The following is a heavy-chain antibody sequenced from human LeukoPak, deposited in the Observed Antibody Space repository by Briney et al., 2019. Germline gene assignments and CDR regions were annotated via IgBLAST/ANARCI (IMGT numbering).Heavy chain of an antibody. CDR2: IYHSGST. CDR1: GGSISSSNW. Sequence: PSETLSLTCAVSGGSISSSNWWSWIRQPPGKGLEWIGEIYHSGSTNYNPSLKSRVTISVDKSKTQFSLKLNSVTAADTAVYYCARSHGSGSYYNLNDYWGQGTLVTVSS. D-gene: IGHD3-10*01. CDR3: ARSHGSGSYYNLNDY. V-gene: IGHV4-4*02. J-gene: IGHJ4*02.